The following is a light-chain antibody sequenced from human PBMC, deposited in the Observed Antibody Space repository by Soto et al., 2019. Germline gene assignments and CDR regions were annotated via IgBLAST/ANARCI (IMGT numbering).Light chain of an antibody. Sequence: QSALTQPASVSGSPGQSIAISCTGTSSDVGAYDYVSWYQQHPGKAPKLMIYDVSNRPSGVSNRFSGSKSGNTASLTISGLQAEDEADYYCSSYTSSSPPLYAFGPGTKATVL. CDR3: SSYTSSSPPLYA. V-gene: IGLV2-14*03. J-gene: IGLJ1*01. CDR2: DVS. CDR1: SSDVGAYDY.